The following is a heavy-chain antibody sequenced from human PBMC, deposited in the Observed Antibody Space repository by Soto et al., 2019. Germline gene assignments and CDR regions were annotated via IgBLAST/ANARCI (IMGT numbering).Heavy chain of an antibody. Sequence: GGSLRLSCAASGFTFSSYWMSWVRQAPGKGLEWVANIKQDGSEKHNVDSVKGRFTISRDNAKNSLYLQMNSLRAEDTAVYYCASYTGYSSSYFDYWGKGTLVTVSS. J-gene: IGHJ4*02. D-gene: IGHD6-13*01. CDR1: GFTFSSYW. V-gene: IGHV3-7*03. CDR2: IKQDGSEK. CDR3: ASYTGYSSSYFDY.